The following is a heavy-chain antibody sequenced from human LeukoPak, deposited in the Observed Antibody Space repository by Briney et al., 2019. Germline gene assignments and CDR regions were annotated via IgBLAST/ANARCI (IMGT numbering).Heavy chain of an antibody. D-gene: IGHD6-13*01. CDR3: ARDPIAAAGTVGYFDY. V-gene: IGHV4-59*01. CDR1: GGSISSYY. J-gene: IGHJ4*02. CDR2: IYYSGST. Sequence: SQTLSLTCTVSGGSISSYYWSWIRQPPGKGLEWIGYIYYSGSTNYNPSLKSRVTISVDTSKNQFSLKLSSVTAADTAVYYCARDPIAAAGTVGYFDYWGQGTLVTVSS.